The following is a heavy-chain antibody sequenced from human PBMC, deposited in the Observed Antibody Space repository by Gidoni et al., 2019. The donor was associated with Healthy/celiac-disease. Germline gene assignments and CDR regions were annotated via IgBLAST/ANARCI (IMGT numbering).Heavy chain of an antibody. V-gene: IGHV1-2*02. Sequence: QVQLVQSGAEVKKPGASVKVSCKASGSIFTGYYMHWVRQAPGQGLEWMGWINPNNGGTNSAQKFQGRVTMTRDTSISTVYMELSRLRSDDTAMYYCARGYCSSTSCYLGDNWFDPWGQGTLVTVSS. D-gene: IGHD2-2*01. J-gene: IGHJ5*02. CDR1: GSIFTGYY. CDR2: INPNNGGT. CDR3: ARGYCSSTSCYLGDNWFDP.